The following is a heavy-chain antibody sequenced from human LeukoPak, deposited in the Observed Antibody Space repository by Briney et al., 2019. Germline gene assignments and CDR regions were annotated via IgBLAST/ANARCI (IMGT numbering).Heavy chain of an antibody. CDR1: GFTFSSYA. D-gene: IGHD4-23*01. Sequence: GGSLRLSCAASGFTFSSYAMHWVRQAPGKGLEWVAVISYDGSNKYYAASVKGRFTISRDNSKNTLYLQMNSLRAGDTAVYYCAREVDYGGNPPEYWGQGTLVIVSS. CDR3: AREVDYGGNPPEY. CDR2: ISYDGSNK. J-gene: IGHJ4*02. V-gene: IGHV3-30-3*01.